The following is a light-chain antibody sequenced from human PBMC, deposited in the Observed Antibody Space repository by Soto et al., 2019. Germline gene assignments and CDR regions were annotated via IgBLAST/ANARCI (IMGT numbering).Light chain of an antibody. Sequence: IQMTQSPSSLSASVGDTVTITCRASQPIDRDLNWFQQKSGQAPKLLMNAASTLRSGVPSRFSASVSGTDFTLTISSLQPEDYSTYYCQQSYNAPFNFGPGTKVDIK. CDR3: QQSYNAPFN. CDR2: AAS. V-gene: IGKV1-39*01. CDR1: QPIDRD. J-gene: IGKJ3*01.